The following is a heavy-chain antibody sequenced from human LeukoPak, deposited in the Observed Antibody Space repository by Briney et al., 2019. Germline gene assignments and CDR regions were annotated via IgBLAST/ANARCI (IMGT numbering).Heavy chain of an antibody. CDR1: GGSISSGGYY. Sequence: PSETLSLTCTVSGGSISSGGYYWSWIRQHPGKGLEWIGYIYYSGSTYYNPSPKSRVTISVDTSKNQFSLKLSSVTAADTAVYYCARDLHNSYGYFYWYFDLWGRGTLVTVSS. CDR3: ARDLHNSYGYFYWYFDL. V-gene: IGHV4-31*03. D-gene: IGHD5-18*01. CDR2: IYYSGST. J-gene: IGHJ2*01.